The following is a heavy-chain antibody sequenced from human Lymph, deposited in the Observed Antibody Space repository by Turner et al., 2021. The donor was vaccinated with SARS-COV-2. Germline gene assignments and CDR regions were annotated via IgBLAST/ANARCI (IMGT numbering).Heavy chain of an antibody. J-gene: IGHJ6*02. V-gene: IGHV3-30-3*01. CDR2: ISYDGSNK. D-gene: IGHD3-22*01. CDR3: ARLGSSVVPYYYYGMDV. Sequence: QVQLVESGGGVVQPGRSLRLSCAASGFTFSSYAMHWVRQAPGKGLEWVAVISYDGSNKYYADSVKGRFTISRDNSKNTLYLQMNSLRAEHTAVYYCARLGSSVVPYYYYGMDVWGQGTTVTVS. CDR1: GFTFSSYA.